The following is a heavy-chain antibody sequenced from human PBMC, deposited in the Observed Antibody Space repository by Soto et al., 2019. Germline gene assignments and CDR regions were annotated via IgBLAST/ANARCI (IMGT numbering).Heavy chain of an antibody. D-gene: IGHD6-19*01. Sequence: EVQLVESGGGLVQPGRSLRLSCAASGFTFDDYAMHWVRQAPGTGLEWVSGISWHSGSIGYADAVKGRFAISGDNAKNSLYLQMNSLRAEDTALYYCAKDRWAVAGIFDYWGQGTLVTVSS. CDR2: ISWHSGSI. CDR3: AKDRWAVAGIFDY. J-gene: IGHJ4*02. CDR1: GFTFDDYA. V-gene: IGHV3-9*01.